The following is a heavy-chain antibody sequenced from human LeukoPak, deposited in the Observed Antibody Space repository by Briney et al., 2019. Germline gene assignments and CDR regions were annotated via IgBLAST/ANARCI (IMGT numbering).Heavy chain of an antibody. CDR3: AKDFGGFVRYGITSTDY. CDR1: GFTFSSYG. D-gene: IGHD5-18*01. CDR2: ISGSGGST. V-gene: IGHV3-23*01. J-gene: IGHJ4*02. Sequence: GGSLRLSCAASGFTFSSYGMSWVRQAPGKGLEWVSAISGSGGSTYYADSVKGRFTISRDNSKNTLYLQMNSLRAEDTAVYYCAKDFGGFVRYGITSTDYWGQGTLVTVSS.